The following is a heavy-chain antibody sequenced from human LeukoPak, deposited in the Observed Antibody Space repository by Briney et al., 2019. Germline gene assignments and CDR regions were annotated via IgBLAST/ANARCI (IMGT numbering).Heavy chain of an antibody. D-gene: IGHD3-22*01. CDR3: ARDPHYYDSSGYYYYYYMDV. CDR2: IYHSGST. CDR1: GYSISSGYY. Sequence: SETLSLTCAVSGYSISSGYYWGWIRQPPGKGLEWIGSIYHSGSTYYNPSLKSRVTISVDTSKNQFSLKLSSVTAADTAVYYCARDPHYYDSSGYYYYYYMDVWGKGTTVTVSS. V-gene: IGHV4-38-2*02. J-gene: IGHJ6*03.